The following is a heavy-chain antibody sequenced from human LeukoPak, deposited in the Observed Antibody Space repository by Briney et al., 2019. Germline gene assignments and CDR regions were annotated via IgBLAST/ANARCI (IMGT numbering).Heavy chain of an antibody. J-gene: IGHJ4*02. CDR3: ARVYGSGSYFFDY. V-gene: IGHV4-61*01. Sequence: PSETLSLTCTVSGGSVSSGSYYWSWIRQPPGKGLEWIGYIYYSGSTNYNPSLKSRVTISVDTSKNQFSLKLSSVTAADTAVYYCARVYGSGSYFFDYGGQGTLVTVSS. CDR1: GGSVSSGSYY. CDR2: IYYSGST. D-gene: IGHD3-10*01.